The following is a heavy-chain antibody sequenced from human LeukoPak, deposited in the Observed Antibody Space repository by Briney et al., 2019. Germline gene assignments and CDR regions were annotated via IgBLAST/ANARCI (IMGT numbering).Heavy chain of an antibody. D-gene: IGHD2-15*01. V-gene: IGHV1-8*01. J-gene: IGHJ4*02. CDR1: GYTFTGYD. Sequence: ASVKVSCKASGYTFTGYDINWVRQATGQGLEWMGWMNPNSGNTGYAQKFQGRVTMTRNTSISTAYMELSSLRSEDTAVYYCASSSIDSGGVDYWGQGTLVTVSS. CDR3: ASSSIDSGGVDY. CDR2: MNPNSGNT.